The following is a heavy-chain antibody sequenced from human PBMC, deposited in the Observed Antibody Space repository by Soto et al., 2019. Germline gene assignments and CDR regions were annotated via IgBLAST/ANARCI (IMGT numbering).Heavy chain of an antibody. Sequence: WWSLRLSCSASVFTFSNAWMNWFRQAPGKGLEWVGRIKTKTDGGATDYAAPVKGRFTISRDDSKNTLYLQMNSLKTEDTAVYYCTTGSGSGWYYFDYWGQGTLVTVSS. V-gene: IGHV3-15*01. J-gene: IGHJ4*02. CDR3: TTGSGSGWYYFDY. CDR2: IKTKTDGGAT. D-gene: IGHD6-19*01. CDR1: VFTFSNAW.